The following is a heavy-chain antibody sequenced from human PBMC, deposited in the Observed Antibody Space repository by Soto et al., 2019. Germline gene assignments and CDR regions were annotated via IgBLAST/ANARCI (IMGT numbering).Heavy chain of an antibody. CDR2: VYYSDSI. V-gene: IGHV4-59*08. J-gene: IGHJ4*02. Sequence: SETLSLTCTVSGGSLSSYYWSWIRQAPGKGLENLGYVYYSDSINYNPSFKSRVTISVDTSRNQFFLTLNSMTAADAAVYYCARGWWEREGYLMDVWGQGTTVTVSSGKSFPASVKLSSVTAADTAVYYCARRYGSCFDYWGQGTLVTVSS. D-gene: IGHD1-26*01. CDR1: GGSLSSYY. CDR3: ARGWWEREGYLMDVWGQGTTVTVSSGKSFPASVKLSSVTAADTAVYYCARRYGSCFDY.